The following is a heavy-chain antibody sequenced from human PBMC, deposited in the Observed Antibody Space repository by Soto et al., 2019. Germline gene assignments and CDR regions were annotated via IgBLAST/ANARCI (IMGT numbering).Heavy chain of an antibody. J-gene: IGHJ4*02. CDR3: ARDRGYTYGFDY. Sequence: ASVKVSCKASGYTFTSYAMNWVRQAPGQRLEWMGWISADNGNTNYAQKLQGRVTMTTDTSTSTAYMELRSLRSDDTAVYYCARDRGYTYGFDYWGQGTLVTVSS. V-gene: IGHV1-18*01. CDR1: GYTFTSYA. CDR2: ISADNGNT. D-gene: IGHD5-18*01.